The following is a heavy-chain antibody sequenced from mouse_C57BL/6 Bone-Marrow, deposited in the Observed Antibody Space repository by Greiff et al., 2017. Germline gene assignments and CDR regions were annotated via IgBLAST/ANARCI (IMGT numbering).Heavy chain of an antibody. D-gene: IGHD2-3*01. CDR1: GYTFTSYW. CDR2: IYPGSGST. J-gene: IGHJ2*01. Sequence: QVQLQQPGAELVKPGASVKMSCKASGYTFTSYWITWVKQRPGQGLEWIGDIYPGSGSTNYNEKFKSKATLTVDKPSSTAYMQLSSLTSEDSAVYYCARSEGYGYGYYVPDYWGQGTTLTVSS. CDR3: ARSEGYGYGYYVPDY. V-gene: IGHV1-55*01.